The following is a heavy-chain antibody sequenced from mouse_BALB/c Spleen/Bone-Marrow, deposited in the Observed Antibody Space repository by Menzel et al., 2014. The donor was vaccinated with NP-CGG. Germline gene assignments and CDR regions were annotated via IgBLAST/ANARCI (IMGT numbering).Heavy chain of an antibody. CDR2: INPYNGDT. J-gene: IGHJ2*01. V-gene: IGHV1-20*02. Sequence: VQLKDSGPELVKPGASVKISCKASGYSFTGYFMNWVMQSHGKSLEWIGRINPYNGDTFYNQKFKGKATLTVDKSSSTAHMELRSLASEDSAVYYCARSGYYGSGYFDYWGQGTTLTVSS. D-gene: IGHD1-1*01. CDR1: GYSFTGYF. CDR3: ARSGYYGSGYFDY.